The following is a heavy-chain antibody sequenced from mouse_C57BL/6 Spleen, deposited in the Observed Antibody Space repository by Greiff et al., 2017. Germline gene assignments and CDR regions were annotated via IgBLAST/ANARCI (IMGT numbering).Heavy chain of an antibody. CDR1: GYTFTSYG. V-gene: IGHV1-81*01. CDR2: IYPRSGNT. CDR3: ARSPPGYFDY. J-gene: IGHJ2*01. Sequence: QVQLKESGAELARPGASVKLSCKASGYTFTSYGISWVKQRTGQGLEWIGEIYPRSGNTYYNEKFKGKATLTADKSSSTAYMELRSLTSEDSAVYFCARSPPGYFDYWGQGTTLTVSS.